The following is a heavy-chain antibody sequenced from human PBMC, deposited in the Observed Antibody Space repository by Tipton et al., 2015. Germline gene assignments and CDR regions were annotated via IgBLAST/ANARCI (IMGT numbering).Heavy chain of an antibody. D-gene: IGHD6-19*01. CDR2: ILPGDSDT. CDR1: GYTFTSYW. CDR3: ARHRWGALAGTAFDN. J-gene: IGHJ4*02. Sequence: VQLVQSGAEVKKPGESLKISCKGSGYTFTSYWIGWVRQMPGKGLEWIGIILPGDSDTRYNPSFHGQVTMSVDKTTRTAYLQWSSLQASDTAIYYCARHRWGALAGTAFDNWGQGTLVTVSS. V-gene: IGHV5-51*01.